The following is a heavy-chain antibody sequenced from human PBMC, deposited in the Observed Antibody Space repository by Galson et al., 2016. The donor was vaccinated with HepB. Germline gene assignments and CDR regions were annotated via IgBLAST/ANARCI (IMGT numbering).Heavy chain of an antibody. V-gene: IGHV3-11*01. CDR3: ARGLGINYYDSSGYVY. D-gene: IGHD3-22*01. CDR2: ISSSSNTI. Sequence: SLRLSCAASGFIFSDYHINWIRQAPGKGLEWISYISSSSNTIHYADSVKGRFTVSRDYAKNSLYLQMNSLRAEDTAVYYCARGLGINYYDSSGYVYWGQGTLVTVSS. J-gene: IGHJ4*02. CDR1: GFIFSDYH.